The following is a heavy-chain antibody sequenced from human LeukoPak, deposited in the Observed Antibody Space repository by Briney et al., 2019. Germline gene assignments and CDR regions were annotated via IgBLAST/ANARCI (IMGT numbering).Heavy chain of an antibody. CDR1: GFSLSTNA. CDR3: AKEPITTPRHYGVDV. V-gene: IGHV3-30*18. CDR2: ISFDGNKK. Sequence: GGSLRLSCAASGFSLSTNAMHWVRQAPGKGLEWLTVISFDGNKKLYADSVRGRFTISRDISRNTLYLELNSLRVEDTALYYCAKEPITTPRHYGVDVWGQGTTVTVSS. D-gene: IGHD3-3*01. J-gene: IGHJ6*02.